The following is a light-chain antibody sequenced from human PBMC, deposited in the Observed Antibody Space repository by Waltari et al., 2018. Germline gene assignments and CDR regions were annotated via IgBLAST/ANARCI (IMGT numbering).Light chain of an antibody. CDR2: KDS. CDR1: GWAKQY. J-gene: IGLJ2*01. V-gene: IGLV3-25*02. Sequence: SYEVTQPPSVSVSPGQTARITCPGDGWAKQYSYWYQQKAGKAPVLVIYKDSERPSGIAERFSGSSSGTTVTLTISGVQAEDEADYYCQSSNSSGSLLFFGGGTKLTVL. CDR3: QSSNSSGSLLF.